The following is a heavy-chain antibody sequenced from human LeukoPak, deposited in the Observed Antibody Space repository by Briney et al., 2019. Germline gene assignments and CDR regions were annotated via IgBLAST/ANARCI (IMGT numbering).Heavy chain of an antibody. CDR2: ISGSGGST. CDR3: ATEYNYYDSSGYLDY. J-gene: IGHJ4*02. Sequence: GGSLRLSCAASGFTFSSYAMSWVRQAPGKGLEWVSAISGSGGSTYYADSVKGQFTYSRDNSKNTLYLQMNSLRAEDTAVYYCATEYNYYDSSGYLDYWGQRTLVTVSS. CDR1: GFTFSSYA. D-gene: IGHD3-22*01. V-gene: IGHV3-23*01.